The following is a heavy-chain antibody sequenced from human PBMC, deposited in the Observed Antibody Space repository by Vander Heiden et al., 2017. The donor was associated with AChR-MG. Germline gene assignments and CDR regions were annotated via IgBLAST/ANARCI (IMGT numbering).Heavy chain of an antibody. Sequence: QVQLVQSWAEVKKPGSSVNVSCKASGGTFSSYAISWVRQAPGQGLEWMGGIIPIFGTANYAQKFQGRVTITADKSTSTAYMELSSLRSEDTAVYYCARGYCSSTSCYHYYYYYGMDVWGQGTTVTVSS. J-gene: IGHJ6*02. D-gene: IGHD2-2*01. CDR1: GGTFSSYA. V-gene: IGHV1-69*06. CDR3: ARGYCSSTSCYHYYYYYGMDV. CDR2: IIPIFGTA.